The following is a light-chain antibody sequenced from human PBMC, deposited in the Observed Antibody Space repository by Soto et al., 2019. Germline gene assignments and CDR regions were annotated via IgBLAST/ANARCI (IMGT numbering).Light chain of an antibody. V-gene: IGKV4-1*01. CDR1: QSVLYNSNNKNY. CDR2: WAS. Sequence: DIVMTQSPDSLAVSLGERATINCKSSQSVLYNSNNKNYLAWYQQKPGQPPKLLIYWASTRVSGVPDRFSGSGSGTDFTLTISNLQAEDVAVYYCQRYYHSPPETFGPGPKWKSN. CDR3: QRYYHSPPET. J-gene: IGKJ3*01.